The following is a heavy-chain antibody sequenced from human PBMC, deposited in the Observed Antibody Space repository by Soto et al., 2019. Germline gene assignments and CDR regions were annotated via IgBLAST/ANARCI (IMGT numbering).Heavy chain of an antibody. Sequence: QVHLVQSGPEVKKPGASVKVSCKASGYTFNTYGITWVRQAPGQGLEWRAWINAYNGNRIYAQKLQGRVPVATNTSTSAAYMDPMCLTSADSAVYLCAGDRPRVADICGLGTMETVSP. CDR2: INAYNGNR. D-gene: IGHD2-15*01. J-gene: IGHJ3*02. CDR3: AGDRPRVADI. CDR1: GYTFNTYG. V-gene: IGHV1-18*01.